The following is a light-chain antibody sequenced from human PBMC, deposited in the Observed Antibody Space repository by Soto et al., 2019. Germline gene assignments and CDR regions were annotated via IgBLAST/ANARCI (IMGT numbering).Light chain of an antibody. CDR3: QQYNNWPFS. Sequence: EIGMTEAPGTRSVSPGERATLSCRASQSVSTNLAWYQQKPGQAPRLLIYNALTRATGIPARFRGSGSGTEFTLSISGLQSEDFAVYFCQQYNNWPFSFGEGRRLE. J-gene: IGKJ5*01. CDR1: QSVSTN. CDR2: NAL. V-gene: IGKV3-15*01.